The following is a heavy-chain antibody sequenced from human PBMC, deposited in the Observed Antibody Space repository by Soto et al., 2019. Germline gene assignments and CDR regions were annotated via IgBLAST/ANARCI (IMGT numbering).Heavy chain of an antibody. V-gene: IGHV4-39*01. CDR1: GGSISSSSYY. CDR2: IYYSGST. Sequence: NPSETLSLTCTVSGGSISSSSYYWGWIRQPPGKGLEWVGSIYYSGSTYYNPSLKSRVTISVDTSKNQFSLKLSSVTAADTAVYYCARLAVGDFWSGYYSGNWFDPWGQGTLVTVSS. CDR3: ARLAVGDFWSGYYSGNWFDP. D-gene: IGHD3-3*01. J-gene: IGHJ5*02.